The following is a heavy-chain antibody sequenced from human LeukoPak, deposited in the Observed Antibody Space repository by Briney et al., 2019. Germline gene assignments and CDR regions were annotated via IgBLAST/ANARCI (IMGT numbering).Heavy chain of an antibody. CDR2: INAGNGNT. CDR3: ARGIGSCSSTSCSPFDY. Sequence: ASVKVSCKASGYTFTSYAMHWVRQAPGQRLEWMGWINAGNGNTKYSQKFQGRVTITRDTSASTAYMELSSLRSEDTAVYYCARGIGSCSSTSCSPFDYWGQGTLVTVSS. D-gene: IGHD2-2*01. J-gene: IGHJ4*02. CDR1: GYTFTSYA. V-gene: IGHV1-3*01.